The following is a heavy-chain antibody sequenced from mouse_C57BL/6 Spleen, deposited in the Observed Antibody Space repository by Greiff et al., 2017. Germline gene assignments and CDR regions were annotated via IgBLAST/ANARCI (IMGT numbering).Heavy chain of an antibody. V-gene: IGHV1-76*01. J-gene: IGHJ4*01. Sequence: QVQLQQSGAELVRPGASVKLSCKASGYTFTDYYINWVKQRPGQGLEWIARIYPGSGNTYYNEKFKGKATLTAEKSSSTAYMQLSSLTSEDSAVYFCARDDTTGDAMDDWGQGTSVTVSS. D-gene: IGHD1-1*01. CDR1: GYTFTDYY. CDR3: ARDDTTGDAMDD. CDR2: IYPGSGNT.